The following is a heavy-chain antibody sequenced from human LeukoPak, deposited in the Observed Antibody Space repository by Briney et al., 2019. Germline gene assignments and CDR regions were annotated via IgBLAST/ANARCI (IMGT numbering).Heavy chain of an antibody. Sequence: GGSLRLSCAASGSTFSSYGMHWVRQAPGKGLEWVAFIRYDGSNKYYADSVKGRFTISRDNSKNTLDLQMNSLRAEDTAIYYCTKNLGQWLDFWGQGTLVTVSS. J-gene: IGHJ5*01. CDR3: TKNLGQWLDF. CDR1: GSTFSSYG. V-gene: IGHV3-30*02. CDR2: IRYDGSNK.